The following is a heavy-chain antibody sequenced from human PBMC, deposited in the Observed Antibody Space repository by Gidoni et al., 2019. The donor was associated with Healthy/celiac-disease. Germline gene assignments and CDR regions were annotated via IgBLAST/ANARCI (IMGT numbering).Heavy chain of an antibody. Sequence: EVQLLESGGGLVQPGGSLRRPRAASGFTFRSYAMSWVRQAPGKGLEWVSAISGSGGSTYYADSVKGRFTISRDNSKNTLYLQMNSLRAEDTAVYYCAKGGYGGSYFAFDIWGQGTWSPSLQ. CDR1: GFTFRSYA. V-gene: IGHV3-23*01. J-gene: IGHJ3*02. CDR3: AKGGYGGSYFAFDI. D-gene: IGHD1-26*01. CDR2: ISGSGGST.